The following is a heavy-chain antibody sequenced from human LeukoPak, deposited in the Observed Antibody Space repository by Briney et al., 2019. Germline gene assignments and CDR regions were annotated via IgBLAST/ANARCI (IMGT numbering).Heavy chain of an antibody. CDR2: IYHSGST. Sequence: SETLSLTCTVSGYSISSGYYWGWIRQPPGKGLEWIGSIYHSGSTYYNPSLKSRVTISVDTSKNQFSLKLSSVTAADTAVYYCAFSSGYYYSDAFDIWGQGTMVTVSS. D-gene: IGHD3-22*01. CDR3: AFSSGYYYSDAFDI. J-gene: IGHJ3*02. V-gene: IGHV4-38-2*02. CDR1: GYSISSGYY.